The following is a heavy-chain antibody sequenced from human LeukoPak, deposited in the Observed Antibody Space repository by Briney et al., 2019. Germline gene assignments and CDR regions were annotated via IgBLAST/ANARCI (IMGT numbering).Heavy chain of an antibody. CDR1: GGSIKDYY. V-gene: IGHV4-59*13. CDR3: ARFGTFRENWFDP. D-gene: IGHD1-7*01. J-gene: IGHJ5*02. Sequence: SETLSLTCTVSGGSIKDYYWSWTRQPPGKGLEWIGYLHHDGSTNYNPSLKRRVTTSVETSKNQFSLRLSSVTAADTAVYYCARFGTFRENWFDPWGQGTLVTVSS. CDR2: LHHDGST.